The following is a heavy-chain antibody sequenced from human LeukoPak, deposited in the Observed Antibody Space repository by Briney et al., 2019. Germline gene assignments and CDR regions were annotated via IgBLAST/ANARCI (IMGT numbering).Heavy chain of an antibody. CDR2: IYDSGSA. Sequence: SETLSLTCTVSGSSISSDYYWGWIRQPPGKGLEWIGSIYDSGSAYYNPSLKSRVVISADPSKNQFSLKLTSVTAADTAVYYCARCQARLSWFDPWGQGTLVPVSS. V-gene: IGHV4-38-2*02. CDR1: GSSISSDYY. CDR3: ARCQARLSWFDP. J-gene: IGHJ5*02. D-gene: IGHD6-19*01.